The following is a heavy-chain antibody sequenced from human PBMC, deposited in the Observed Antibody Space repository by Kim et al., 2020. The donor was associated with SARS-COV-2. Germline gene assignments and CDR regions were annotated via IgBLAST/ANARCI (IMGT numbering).Heavy chain of an antibody. CDR1: GFTFDDYA. Sequence: GGSLRLSCAASGFTFDDYAMHWVRQAPGKGLEWVSGISWDSGSTGYADTVKGRFTISRDKAKNSLYLQMDSLRAEDTALYYCAKDFCSGSICFFDYWGQGTLVTVSS. J-gene: IGHJ4*02. CDR3: AKDFCSGSICFFDY. CDR2: ISWDSGST. V-gene: IGHV3-9*01. D-gene: IGHD3-10*02.